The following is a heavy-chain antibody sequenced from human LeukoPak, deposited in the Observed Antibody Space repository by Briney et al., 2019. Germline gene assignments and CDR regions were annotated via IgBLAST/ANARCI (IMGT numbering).Heavy chain of an antibody. D-gene: IGHD6-13*01. CDR1: GGSISTYY. CDR3: TRDVGSAGTDDC. Sequence: SETLSLTCTVSGGSISTYYWSWIRQPAGKGLEWVGRISSSGSTTYNPSLQSRVTMSIDTSKNQFSLKLSSVTAADTAVYYCTRDVGSAGTDDCWGQGMLATVSS. J-gene: IGHJ4*02. CDR2: ISSSGST. V-gene: IGHV4-4*07.